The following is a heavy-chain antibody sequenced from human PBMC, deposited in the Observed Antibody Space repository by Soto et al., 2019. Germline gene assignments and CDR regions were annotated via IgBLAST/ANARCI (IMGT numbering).Heavy chain of an antibody. CDR1: GFTFGNYW. V-gene: IGHV3-74*01. CDR3: ATAEVDY. Sequence: VQVVESGGGLVRPGGSLRLSCAASGFTFGNYWMHWVRQAPGKGLEWVSRMNGDGSRIDYADSVEGRFTVSRDNAKNTLYLQMNSLRAEDTAVYYCATAEVDYWGPGTLVTVSS. J-gene: IGHJ4*02. CDR2: MNGDGSRI.